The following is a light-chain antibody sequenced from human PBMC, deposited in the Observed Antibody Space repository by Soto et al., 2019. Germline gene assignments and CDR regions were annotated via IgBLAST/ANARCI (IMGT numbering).Light chain of an antibody. J-gene: IGKJ5*01. CDR3: QQRHNWQVT. Sequence: TQSPATLSGSAGARATPPWRASQRVSPNVAWYQQRPGQAPRLPICGASSRATGVPDRFSGSGAGTDFTLTINSLEPEDFAVYYGQQRHNWQVTVGQGTRLEIK. CDR1: QRVSPN. CDR2: GAS. V-gene: IGKV3D-11*01.